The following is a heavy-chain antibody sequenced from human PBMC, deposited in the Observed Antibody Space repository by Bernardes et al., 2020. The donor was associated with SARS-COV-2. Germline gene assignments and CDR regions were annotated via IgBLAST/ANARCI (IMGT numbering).Heavy chain of an antibody. CDR3: AGSSCGIDCYIGGLRSWDYGMDV. CDR1: GGSITSSNYY. Sequence: SETLSLTCTVSGGSITSSNYYWGWIRQPPGKGLEWIGSVYSSGSSYYNPSLQSRVMASVDTATNQFSLRLSFVTAADTAIYYCAGSSCGIDCYIGGLRSWDYGMDVWGQGTTVTVSS. J-gene: IGHJ6*02. V-gene: IGHV4-39*01. CDR2: VYSSGSS. D-gene: IGHD2-21*01.